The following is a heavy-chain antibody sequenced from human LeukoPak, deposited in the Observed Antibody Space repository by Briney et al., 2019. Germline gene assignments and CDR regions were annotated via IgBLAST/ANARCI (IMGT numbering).Heavy chain of an antibody. J-gene: IGHJ4*01. D-gene: IGHD3-22*01. Sequence: GGSLRLSCAASGFTFSSYSMNWFRQAPGKGLEWVSSISSSSGLIYYADSVRGRFTISRDNAKNSLYLQMNSLRAEDTAVYYCARAAYYYDSSGYYLSDYWGQEPWSPSPQ. CDR1: GFTFSSYS. CDR3: ARAAYYYDSSGYYLSDY. CDR2: ISSSSGLI. V-gene: IGHV3-21*01.